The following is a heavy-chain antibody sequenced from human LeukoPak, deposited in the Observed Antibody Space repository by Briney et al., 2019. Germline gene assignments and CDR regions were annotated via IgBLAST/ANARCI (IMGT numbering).Heavy chain of an antibody. D-gene: IGHD3-3*01. J-gene: IGHJ6*02. Sequence: PGGSLRLSCAASGFTFSNAWMNWVRQAPGKGLEWVGRIKSKTDGGTTDYAAPVKGRFTISRDDSKNTLYLQMNSLKTEDTAVYYCTAAPGRAYSRLEWLYYYYYYYGMDVWGQGTTVIVSS. CDR3: TAAPGRAYSRLEWLYYYYYYYGMDV. V-gene: IGHV3-15*07. CDR2: IKSKTDGGTT. CDR1: GFTFSNAW.